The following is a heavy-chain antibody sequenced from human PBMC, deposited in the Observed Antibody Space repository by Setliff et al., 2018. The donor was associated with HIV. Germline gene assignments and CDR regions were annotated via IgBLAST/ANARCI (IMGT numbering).Heavy chain of an antibody. CDR3: ARTGYAFDV. V-gene: IGHV4-59*08. CDR2: IYVSGST. Sequence: SETLSLTCTVSGGSMNANHWSWIRQSPGKGPEWIAYIYVSGSTYFNPSLSSRVTISIDTSNNQFSLRLSSVTAADTAVYYCARTGYAFDVWGLGTMVTVSS. CDR1: GGSMNANH. J-gene: IGHJ3*01.